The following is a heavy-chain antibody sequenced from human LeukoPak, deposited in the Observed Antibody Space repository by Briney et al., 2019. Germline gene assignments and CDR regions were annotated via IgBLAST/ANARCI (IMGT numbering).Heavy chain of an antibody. CDR1: GFTFSSSG. CDR3: AKYDFWSGYGIDV. V-gene: IGHV3-30*18. Sequence: GRSLRLSCAASGFTFSSSGMHWVRQAPGKGLEWVAVISYDGSTKCYADSVKGRFTISRDNSKNTLYLQMNSLRVEDTAVYYCAKYDFWSGYGIDVWGQGTTVTVSS. CDR2: ISYDGSTK. D-gene: IGHD3-3*01. J-gene: IGHJ6*02.